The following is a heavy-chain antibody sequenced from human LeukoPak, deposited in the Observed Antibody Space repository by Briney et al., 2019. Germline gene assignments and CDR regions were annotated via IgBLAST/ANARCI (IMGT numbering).Heavy chain of an antibody. CDR2: INPKSGGT. Sequence: ASVNVSCTSSGYTFTVYYIHWVRHAPGQGLEWMGWINPKSGGTNYAQKLQGRVTMTTDTSTSTAYMELRSLRSDDTAVYYCARGYSSGWFLGNFDYWGQGTLVTVSS. CDR3: ARGYSSGWFLGNFDY. V-gene: IGHV1-2*02. CDR1: GYTFTVYY. J-gene: IGHJ4*02. D-gene: IGHD6-19*01.